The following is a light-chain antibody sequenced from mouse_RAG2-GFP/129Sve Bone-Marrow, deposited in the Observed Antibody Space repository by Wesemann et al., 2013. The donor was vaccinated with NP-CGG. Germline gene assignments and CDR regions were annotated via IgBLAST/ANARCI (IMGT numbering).Light chain of an antibody. CDR2: WAS. Sequence: KFMSTSVGDRVSITCKASQDVSTAVAWYQQKPGQSPKLLIYWASTRHTGVPDRFTGSGSGTDFTLTISNVQSEDLADYFCQQYSSYPLTFGSGTKLEIK. V-gene: IGKV6-23*01. CDR1: QDVSTA. CDR3: QQYSSYPLT. J-gene: IGKJ4*01.